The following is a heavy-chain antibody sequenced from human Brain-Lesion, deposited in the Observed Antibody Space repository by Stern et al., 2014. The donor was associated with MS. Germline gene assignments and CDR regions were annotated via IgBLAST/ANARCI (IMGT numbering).Heavy chain of an antibody. CDR2: IYYSGFT. J-gene: IGHJ4*02. CDR3: ARHDSVPRPSQLYSARDRGPGYFDY. CDR1: GDSISSSTYY. V-gene: IGHV4-39*01. Sequence: QVQLVQSGPGLVKPSETLSLTCTVSGDSISSSTYYWAWIRQPPGKGLEWIGNIYYSGFTYYNPSLKSRVTISVDMSKNQFSLKLSSVTAADTAIYYCARHDSVPRPSQLYSARDRGPGYFDYWGQGTLVTVSS. D-gene: IGHD1-26*01.